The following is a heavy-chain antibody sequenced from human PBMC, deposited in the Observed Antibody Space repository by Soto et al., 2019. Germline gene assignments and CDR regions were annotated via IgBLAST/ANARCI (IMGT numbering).Heavy chain of an antibody. D-gene: IGHD6-19*01. V-gene: IGHV3-9*01. Sequence: DVQLVESGGGSVQPGRSLRLSCVASGFTFESYAMHWVRQVPGKGLEWVSGISWNSGSIGYEDSVKGRFTISRDNAQKSLYLEMNSLRVEDTAIYYCVKDIHEQWLVSHFEYWGQGALVTVSS. CDR3: VKDIHEQWLVSHFEY. J-gene: IGHJ4*02. CDR1: GFTFESYA. CDR2: ISWNSGSI.